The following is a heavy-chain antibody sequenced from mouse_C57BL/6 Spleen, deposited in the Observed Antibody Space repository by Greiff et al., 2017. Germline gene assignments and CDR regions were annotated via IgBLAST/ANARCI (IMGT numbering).Heavy chain of an antibody. CDR3: TKRGSSYYFDY. J-gene: IGHJ2*01. Sequence: VQLQQSGAELVRPGASVKLSCTASGFNIKDYYMHWVKQRPEQGLEWIGRIDPEDGDTEYAPKFQGKATMTADTSSNTAYLQLSSLTSEDTAVYYCTKRGSSYYFDYWGQGTTLTVSS. CDR2: IDPEDGDT. V-gene: IGHV14-1*01. CDR1: GFNIKDYY. D-gene: IGHD1-1*01.